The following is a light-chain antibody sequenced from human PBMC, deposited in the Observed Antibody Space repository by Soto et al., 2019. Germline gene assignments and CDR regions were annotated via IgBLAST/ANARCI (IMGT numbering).Light chain of an antibody. CDR3: MQALQSLT. J-gene: IGKJ5*01. CDR1: QILLHSTGYNF. Sequence: DIVMTQSPLSLPVTPGESSSISCSSIQILLHSTGYNFLDWYLQKPGQSPQLLIYLGYNRASGVPDRFSGSGSDTDFTLKINRVEAEDVGTYYCMQALQSLTFGQGTRLEIK. CDR2: LGY. V-gene: IGKV2-28*01.